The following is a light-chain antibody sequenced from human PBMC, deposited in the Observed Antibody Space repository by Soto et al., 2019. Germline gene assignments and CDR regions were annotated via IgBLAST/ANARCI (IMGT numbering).Light chain of an antibody. J-gene: IGLJ2*01. CDR1: SSNIGAGYD. V-gene: IGLV1-40*01. CDR2: GNS. CDR3: QSYDSSLSVYVV. Sequence: QSVLTQPPSVSGAPGQRVPISCTGSSSNIGAGYDVHWYQQLPGTAPKLLIYGNSNRPSGVPDRFSGSKSGTSASLAITGLQAEDEADYYCQSYDSSLSVYVVFGGGTKLTVL.